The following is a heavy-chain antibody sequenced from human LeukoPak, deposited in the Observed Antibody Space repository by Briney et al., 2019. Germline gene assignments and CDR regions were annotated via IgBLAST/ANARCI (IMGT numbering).Heavy chain of an antibody. D-gene: IGHD2-21*02. CDR1: GGSFSGYY. V-gene: IGHV4-59*08. CDR3: ARHESAYCGGDCYSLSYFDY. CDR2: IYYSGST. J-gene: IGHJ4*02. Sequence: PSETLSLTCAVYGGSFSGYYWSWIRQPPGKGLEWIGYIYYSGSTNYNPSLKSRVTISVDTSKNQFSLKLSSVTAADTAVYYCARHESAYCGGDCYSLSYFDYWGQGTLVTVSS.